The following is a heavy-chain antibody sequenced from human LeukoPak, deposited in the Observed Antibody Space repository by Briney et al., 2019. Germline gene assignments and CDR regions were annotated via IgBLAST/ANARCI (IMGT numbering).Heavy chain of an antibody. Sequence: PGGSLRLSCAASGFTFSSYAMHWVRQAPGKGLEYVSAISSNGGSTYYANSVKGRSAVSRDNAKNSLYLQINSLRSDDTAVYYCARGFYYVYWGQGTLVTVSS. CDR3: ARGFYYVY. D-gene: IGHD3-10*02. CDR2: ISSNGGST. CDR1: GFTFSSYA. V-gene: IGHV3-64*01. J-gene: IGHJ4*02.